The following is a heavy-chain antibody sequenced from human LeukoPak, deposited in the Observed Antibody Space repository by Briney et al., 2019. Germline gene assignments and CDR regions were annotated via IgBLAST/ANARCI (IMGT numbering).Heavy chain of an antibody. J-gene: IGHJ4*02. CDR3: ASIGSLGIAALPDY. CDR1: GYTFTDYY. V-gene: IGHV1-2*02. Sequence: ASVKVSCKASGYTFTDYYMHWVRQAPGQGLEWMGWINPNSGGTNYAQKFQGRVTMTRDTSISTAYMELSRLRSDDTAVYYCASIGSLGIAALPDYWGQGTLVTVSS. D-gene: IGHD6-13*01. CDR2: INPNSGGT.